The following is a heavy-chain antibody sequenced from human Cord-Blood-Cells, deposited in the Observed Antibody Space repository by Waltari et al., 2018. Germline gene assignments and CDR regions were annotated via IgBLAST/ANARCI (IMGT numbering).Heavy chain of an antibody. J-gene: IGHJ4*02. CDR3: ARAYDFWSGYYFDY. CDR1: GGSISSISYY. CDR2: IYYSGST. V-gene: IGHV4-39*01. Sequence: QLQLQESGPGLVKPSATLSLTCTVPGGSISSISYYWGWTGQPPGKGLEWIGRIYYSGSTYYNPSLKSRVTISVDTSKNQFSLKLSSVTAADTAVYYCARAYDFWSGYYFDYWGQGTLVTVSS. D-gene: IGHD3-3*01.